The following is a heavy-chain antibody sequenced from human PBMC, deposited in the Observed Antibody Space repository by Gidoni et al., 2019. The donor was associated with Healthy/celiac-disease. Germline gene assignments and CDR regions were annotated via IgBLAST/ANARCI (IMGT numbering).Heavy chain of an antibody. J-gene: IGHJ1*01. D-gene: IGHD6-19*01. CDR1: GGTFSSYA. V-gene: IGHV1-69*01. CDR2: IIPIFGTA. Sequence: QVQLVQSGAEVKKPGSSVKVSCKASGGTFSSYAIRGVRQAPGQGLEWMGGIIPIFGTANYAQKFQGRVTITADESTSTAYMELSSLRSEDTAVYYCARASRSDGQYSSGWYGNEYFQHWGQGTLVTVSS. CDR3: ARASRSDGQYSSGWYGNEYFQH.